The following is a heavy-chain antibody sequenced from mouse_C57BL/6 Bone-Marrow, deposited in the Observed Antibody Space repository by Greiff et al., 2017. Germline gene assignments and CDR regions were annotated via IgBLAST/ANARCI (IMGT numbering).Heavy chain of an antibody. J-gene: IGHJ1*03. V-gene: IGHV1-4*01. Sequence: VQLQQSGAELARPGASVKMSCKASGYTFTSYTMHWVKQRPGQGLEWIGYINPSSGYTKYNQKFKDKATLTADTSSSTAYMQLSSLTSEDSAVYYCARCYYCGSRYNVWGTGTTVTVSS. CDR3: ARCYYCGSRYNV. D-gene: IGHD1-1*01. CDR1: GYTFTSYT. CDR2: INPSSGYT.